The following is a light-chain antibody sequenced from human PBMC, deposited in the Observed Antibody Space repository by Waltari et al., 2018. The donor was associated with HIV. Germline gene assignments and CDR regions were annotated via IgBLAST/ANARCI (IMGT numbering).Light chain of an antibody. CDR3: AAWDDSLSGLV. V-gene: IGLV1-47*01. J-gene: IGLJ2*01. CDR2: RNN. CDR1: SSNIGRNY. Sequence: QSVLTQPPSASGTPGQRVTISCSGSSSNIGRNYVYWYQQLPGTAPKLLIYRNNQRPSGVPDRFSGSKSGTSASLAISGIRSEDEADYYCAAWDDSLSGLVFGGGTKLTVL.